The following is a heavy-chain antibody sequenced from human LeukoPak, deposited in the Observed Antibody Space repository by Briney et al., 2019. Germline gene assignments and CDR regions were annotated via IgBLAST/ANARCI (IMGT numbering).Heavy chain of an antibody. Sequence: SVKVSCKASGGTFSSYAISWVRQAPGQGLAWMGRIIPILGIANYAQKFQGRVTITADKSASTAYMELSSLRSEDTAVYYCARGTPGDNWSHLYYYYGMDVWGQGTTVTVSS. CDR1: GGTFSSYA. V-gene: IGHV1-69*04. CDR2: IIPILGIA. CDR3: ARGTPGDNWSHLYYYYGMDV. D-gene: IGHD1-1*01. J-gene: IGHJ6*02.